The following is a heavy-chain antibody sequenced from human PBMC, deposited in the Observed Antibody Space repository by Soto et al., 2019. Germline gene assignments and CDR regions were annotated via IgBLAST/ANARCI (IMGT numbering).Heavy chain of an antibody. V-gene: IGHV1-18*01. Sequence: ASVKVSCKSSGYPFTHYGITWVRQAPGQGLEWMGWISPYNGNTNYGQTLQGRVTLTTDTSTSTVYMELRSLRSDDTAVYYCARDSQSMTTLVNDAFDIWGQGTRVT. CDR1: GYPFTHYG. J-gene: IGHJ3*02. CDR2: ISPYNGNT. D-gene: IGHD4-17*01. CDR3: ARDSQSMTTLVNDAFDI.